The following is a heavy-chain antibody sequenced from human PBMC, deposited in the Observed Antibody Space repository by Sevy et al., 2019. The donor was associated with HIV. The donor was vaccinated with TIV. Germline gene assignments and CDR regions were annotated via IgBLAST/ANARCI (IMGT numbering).Heavy chain of an antibody. D-gene: IGHD2-2*01. CDR1: GGTFSSYA. Sequence: ASVKVSCKASGGTFSSYAISWVRQAPGQGLEWMGGIIPIFGTANYAQKFQGRVTITADKSTSTAYMELRSLRSEDTAVYYCARVGLGIRAAAMPNYYYMDVWGKGTTVTVSS. CDR3: ARVGLGIRAAAMPNYYYMDV. J-gene: IGHJ6*03. V-gene: IGHV1-69*06. CDR2: IIPIFGTA.